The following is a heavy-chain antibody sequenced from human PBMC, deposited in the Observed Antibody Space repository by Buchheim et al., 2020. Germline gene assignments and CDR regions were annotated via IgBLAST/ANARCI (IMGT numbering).Heavy chain of an antibody. CDR1: GFTFRNYG. D-gene: IGHD4-17*01. Sequence: QVQLVESGGGVVQPGRSLRLSCAASGFTFRNYGLHWVRQAPGKGLEWVAFISYDGLDTYYTDSVKGRFTISRDNSENTLYVQMNSLRAEDTAVYYCATFAGDYEDYWGQGTL. J-gene: IGHJ4*02. CDR3: ATFAGDYEDY. V-gene: IGHV3-30*14. CDR2: ISYDGLDT.